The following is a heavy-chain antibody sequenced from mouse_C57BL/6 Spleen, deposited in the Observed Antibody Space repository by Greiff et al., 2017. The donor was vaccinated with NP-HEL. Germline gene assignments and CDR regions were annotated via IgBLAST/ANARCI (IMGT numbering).Heavy chain of an antibody. Sequence: VQLQQSGAELVRPGASVKLSCTASGFNIKDDYMHWVKQRPEQGLEWIGWIDPENGDTEYASKFQGKATITADTSSNTAYLQLSSLTSEDTAVYYCSSSHSFAYWGQGTLVTVS. CDR3: SSSHSFAY. CDR2: IDPENGDT. V-gene: IGHV14-4*01. D-gene: IGHD1-3*01. CDR1: GFNIKDDY. J-gene: IGHJ3*01.